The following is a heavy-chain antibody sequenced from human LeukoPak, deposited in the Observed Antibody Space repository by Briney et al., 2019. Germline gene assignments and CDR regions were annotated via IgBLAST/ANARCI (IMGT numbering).Heavy chain of an antibody. D-gene: IGHD6-19*01. CDR1: GYSFTSYW. CDR3: ARRPSFGAVAGASDI. Sequence: GESLNISCKGSGYSFTSYWIGWVRQMPGKGLEWMGIIYPGDSDTRYSPSFQGQVTISADKSISTAYLQWSSLKASDTAMYYCARRPSFGAVAGASDIWGQGTMVTVSS. V-gene: IGHV5-51*01. CDR2: IYPGDSDT. J-gene: IGHJ3*02.